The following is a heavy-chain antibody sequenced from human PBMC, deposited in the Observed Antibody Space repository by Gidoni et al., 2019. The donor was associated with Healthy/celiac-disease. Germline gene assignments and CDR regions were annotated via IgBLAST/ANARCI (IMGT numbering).Heavy chain of an antibody. Sequence: QLQLQESGPGLVKPSETLSLTCTVSGGSISSSRDYWGWIRQPPGKGLEWLASIYYSGSTYYNPSLKSRVTISVDTSKNQFSLKLSSVTAADTAVYYCARLRSSGYYFPGDYWGQGTLVTVSS. CDR1: GGSISSSRDY. V-gene: IGHV4-39*01. CDR2: IYYSGST. J-gene: IGHJ4*02. D-gene: IGHD3-22*01. CDR3: ARLRSSGYYFPGDY.